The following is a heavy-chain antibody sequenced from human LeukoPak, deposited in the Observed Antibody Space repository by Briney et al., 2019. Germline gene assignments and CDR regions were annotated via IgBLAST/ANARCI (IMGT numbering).Heavy chain of an antibody. V-gene: IGHV3-23*01. D-gene: IGHD3-22*01. CDR1: GFTFSIYA. J-gene: IGHJ4*02. CDR2: ITSSGDGT. Sequence: GGSLRLSCAASGFTFSIYAMSWVRQAPGKGLQWVSSITSSGDGTYYADSVKGRFTISRDNSENMLYLQMNSLRVEDTAVYFCAKDRPNYYGSNGHYYRRDGDYWGQGTLVTISS. CDR3: AKDRPNYYGSNGHYYRRDGDY.